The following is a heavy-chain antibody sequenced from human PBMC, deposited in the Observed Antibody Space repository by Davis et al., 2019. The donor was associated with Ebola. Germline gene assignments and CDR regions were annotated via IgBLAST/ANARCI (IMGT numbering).Heavy chain of an antibody. J-gene: IGHJ4*02. CDR3: ARDLTPAYYYEMGY. D-gene: IGHD3-22*01. Sequence: PGGSLRLSCAASGFTFSSYAMHWVRQAPGKGLEWVAVISYDGSNKYYADSVKGRFTISRDNSKNTLYLQMNSLRAEDTAVYYCARDLTPAYYYEMGYWGQGTLVTVSS. CDR2: ISYDGSNK. CDR1: GFTFSSYA. V-gene: IGHV3-30*04.